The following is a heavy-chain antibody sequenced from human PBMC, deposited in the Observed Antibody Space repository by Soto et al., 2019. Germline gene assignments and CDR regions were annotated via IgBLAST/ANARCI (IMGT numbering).Heavy chain of an antibody. CDR1: GYTFTNYG. CDR2: INGYNGNT. J-gene: IGHJ6*02. D-gene: IGHD3-10*01. Sequence: QVQLVQSGDEVKKPGALVKVSCKASGYTFTNYGLSWVRQAPGQGLAWMGWINGYNGNTVYTQKIQGRLTMTADTSTATAYMDLRSLRSDDTGVYYCVSEGDGVYYYYGMDVWGQGTTVIVSS. CDR3: VSEGDGVYYYYGMDV. V-gene: IGHV1-18*01.